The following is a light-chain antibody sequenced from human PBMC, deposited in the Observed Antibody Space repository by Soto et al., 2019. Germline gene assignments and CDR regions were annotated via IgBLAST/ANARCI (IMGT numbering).Light chain of an antibody. V-gene: IGLV2-14*01. CDR1: SSDVGAYNY. Sequence: QSALTQPASVSGSPGQSITISCTGTSSDVGAYNYVSWYQQHPGKAPKLMIYDVNIRPSGVSNRFSGSKSGNTASLTISGLQAEDEAAYYCTSWTTSTTMKFGGGTQLTVL. CDR2: DVN. J-gene: IGLJ2*01. CDR3: TSWTTSTTMK.